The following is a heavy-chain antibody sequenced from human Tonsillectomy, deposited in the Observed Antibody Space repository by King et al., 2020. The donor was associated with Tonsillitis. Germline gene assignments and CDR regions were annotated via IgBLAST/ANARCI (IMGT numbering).Heavy chain of an antibody. CDR1: GFTFSDYT. V-gene: IGHV3-23*04. D-gene: IGHD4-17*01. Sequence: DVQLVESGGGLVQPGGSLRLSCAASGFTFSDYTMNWVRQAPGMGLERVSAISGSGGRTFYGDSVKDRFTISRDNSKNTLYLQMTSLRAEDTAIYYCAKDMDDYGDPMCDPWGKGTLVTVSS. CDR3: AKDMDDYGDPMCDP. J-gene: IGHJ5*02. CDR2: ISGSGGRT.